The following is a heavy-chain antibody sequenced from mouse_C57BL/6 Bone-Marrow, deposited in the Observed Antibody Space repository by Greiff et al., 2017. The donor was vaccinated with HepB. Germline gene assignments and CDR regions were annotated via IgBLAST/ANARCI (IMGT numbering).Heavy chain of an antibody. Sequence: VQLQQPGAELVKPGASVKMSCKASGFTFTSYWITWVKQRPGKGLEWIGDIYPGSGSTNYNEKFKSKATLTVDTSSSTANLQLSILTSEDSAGYTCVHYYSGSSTRDFGVWGTGTTVTVSS. CDR3: VHYYSGSSTRDFGV. V-gene: IGHV1-55*01. CDR1: GFTFTSYW. J-gene: IGHJ1*03. D-gene: IGHD1-1*01. CDR2: IYPGSGST.